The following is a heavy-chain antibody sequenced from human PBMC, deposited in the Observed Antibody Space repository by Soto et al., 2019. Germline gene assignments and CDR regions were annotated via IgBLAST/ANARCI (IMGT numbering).Heavy chain of an antibody. CDR3: ARRFCSGGSCYFDY. CDR2: INPSGGST. J-gene: IGHJ4*02. Sequence: ASVKVSCKASGYTFTSYYMHWVRQAPGQGLEWMGIINPSGGSTSYAQKFQGRVTMTRDTSISTAYLQWSSLKASDTAMYYCARRFCSGGSCYFDYWGQGTLVTVSS. V-gene: IGHV1-46*01. CDR1: GYTFTSYY. D-gene: IGHD2-15*01.